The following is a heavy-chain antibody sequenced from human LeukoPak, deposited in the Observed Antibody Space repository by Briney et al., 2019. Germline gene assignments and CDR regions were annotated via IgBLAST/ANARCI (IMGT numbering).Heavy chain of an antibody. D-gene: IGHD1/OR15-1a*01. J-gene: IGHJ4*02. CDR1: GGSISSYY. V-gene: IGHV4-59*01. CDR3: ARATRRVNYFDY. Sequence: SQTLSLTCTVPGGSISSYYWSWIRQPPGKGLEWIGYIYYSGSTNYNPSLKSRVTISVDTSKNQFYLKLSSVTAADTAVYYCARATRRVNYFDYWGQGTLVTVSS. CDR2: IYYSGST.